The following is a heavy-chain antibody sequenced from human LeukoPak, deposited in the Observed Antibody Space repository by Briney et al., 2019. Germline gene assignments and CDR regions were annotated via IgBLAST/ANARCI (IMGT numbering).Heavy chain of an antibody. CDR2: IKSKSDGGTT. Sequence: PGGSLRLSCAASGFTFSNAWMSWVRQAPGKGLEWVGRIKSKSDGGTTDFAAPVKGRFTISRDNAKNSLYLQMNSLRAEDTALYYCAKDIRGSYRGGFDYWGQGTLVTVSS. CDR3: AKDIRGSYRGGFDY. J-gene: IGHJ4*02. V-gene: IGHV3-15*05. D-gene: IGHD1-26*01. CDR1: GFTFSNAW.